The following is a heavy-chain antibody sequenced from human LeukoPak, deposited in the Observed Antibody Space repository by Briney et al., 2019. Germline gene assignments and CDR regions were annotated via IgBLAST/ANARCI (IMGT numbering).Heavy chain of an antibody. D-gene: IGHD1-26*01. CDR2: IYYSGST. CDR3: ARARIVGAEYYFDY. J-gene: IGHJ4*02. CDR1: GGSISNYY. V-gene: IGHV4-59*01. Sequence: SETLSLTCTVSGGSISNYYWSWIRQPPGKGLEWIGYIYYSGSTNYNPSLKSRVTISVDTSKNQFSLKLSSVTAADTAVYYCARARIVGAEYYFDYWGQGTLVTVSS.